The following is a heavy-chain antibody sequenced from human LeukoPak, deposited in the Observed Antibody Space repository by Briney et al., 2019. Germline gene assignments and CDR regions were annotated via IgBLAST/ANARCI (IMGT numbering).Heavy chain of an antibody. J-gene: IGHJ6*03. CDR2: ISSSGSTI. D-gene: IGHD2-2*01. CDR3: ARDREDIVVVPAAEDYYYYYYMDV. Sequence: GGSLRLSCAASGFTFSDYYMSWIRQAPGKGLEWVSYISSSGSTIYYADSVKSRFTISRDNAKNSLYLQMNSLRAEDTAVYYCARDREDIVVVPAAEDYYYYYYMDVWGKGTTVTVSS. CDR1: GFTFSDYY. V-gene: IGHV3-11*04.